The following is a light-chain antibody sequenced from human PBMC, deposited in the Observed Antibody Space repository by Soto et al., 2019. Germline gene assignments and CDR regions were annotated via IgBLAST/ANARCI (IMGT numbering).Light chain of an antibody. J-gene: IGLJ3*02. CDR2: EVS. CDR3: CAYTGSSTLWV. Sequence: QSALTQPPSVSGSPGQSVTISCTGISSDVANYKRVSWYQQPPGTAPKLMIYEVSNRPSGVPDRFSGSKSGNTASLTISGLQAEDEAHYYCCAYTGSSTLWVFGGGTKLTVL. CDR1: SSDVANYKR. V-gene: IGLV2-18*02.